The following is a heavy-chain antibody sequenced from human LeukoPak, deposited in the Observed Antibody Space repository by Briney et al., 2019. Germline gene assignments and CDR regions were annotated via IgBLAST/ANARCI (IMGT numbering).Heavy chain of an antibody. CDR1: GFTFSSYS. CDR3: ARESVSYYDFWSGSFDY. D-gene: IGHD3-3*01. J-gene: IGHJ4*02. CDR2: ISSSSSYI. V-gene: IGHV3-21*01. Sequence: GGSLRLSCAASGFTFSSYSMNWVRQAPGKGLEWVSSISSSSSYIYYADSVKGRFTISRDNAKNSLYLQMNSLRAEDTAVYYCARESVSYYDFWSGSFDYGGRGTLVPVSS.